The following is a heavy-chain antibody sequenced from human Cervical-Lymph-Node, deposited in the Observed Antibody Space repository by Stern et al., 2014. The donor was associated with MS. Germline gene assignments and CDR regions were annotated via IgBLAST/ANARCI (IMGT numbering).Heavy chain of an antibody. V-gene: IGHV4-39*02. CDR1: GASMSSTTYY. CDR2: RDNSGRP. J-gene: IGHJ4*02. CDR3: ARVRSAAPDLPFDF. D-gene: IGHD6-6*01. Sequence: QLVESGPGLVKPSETLSLICSVSGASMSSTTYYWGWIRQAPGEGLDWIGNRDNSGRPHSTPSLKSRVTIPVDTSKNVSSLNLTSVTAADTAVYYCARVRSAAPDLPFDFWGQGTLVTVSS.